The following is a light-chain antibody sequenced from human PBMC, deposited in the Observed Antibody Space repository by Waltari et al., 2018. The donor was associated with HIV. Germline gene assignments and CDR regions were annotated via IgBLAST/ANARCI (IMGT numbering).Light chain of an antibody. CDR1: QSISSY. CDR2: AAF. Sequence: DIPLTQSPSSLSASVGDRVTITCRASQSISSYLNWYQQNPGRAPKLLIYAAFSLQSGVPSRFRGSGSGTDFTLTISSLQPEDFATYYCQQSYTTPWTFGQGTKVEIK. CDR3: QQSYTTPWT. V-gene: IGKV1-39*01. J-gene: IGKJ1*01.